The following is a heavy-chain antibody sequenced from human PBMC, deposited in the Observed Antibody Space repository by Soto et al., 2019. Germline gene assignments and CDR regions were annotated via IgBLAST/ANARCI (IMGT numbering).Heavy chain of an antibody. V-gene: IGHV4-39*01. CDR1: GGSISSSSYY. CDR3: AGAMYYALFDP. J-gene: IGHJ5*02. Sequence: SETLSLTCTVSGGSISSSSYYWGWIRQPPGKGLEWIGSIYYSGSTYYNPSLKSRVTISVDTSKNQFSLKLSSVTAADTAVYYCAGAMYYALFDPWGQGTLVTVSS. D-gene: IGHD2-2*01. CDR2: IYYSGST.